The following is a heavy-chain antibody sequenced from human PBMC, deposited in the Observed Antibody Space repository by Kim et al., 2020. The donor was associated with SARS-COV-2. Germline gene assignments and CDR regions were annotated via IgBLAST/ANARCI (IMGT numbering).Heavy chain of an antibody. CDR1: GFTFSSYW. CDR3: ARDYIQVVGYQLLYSGPL. V-gene: IGHV3-7*01. CDR2: IKQDGSEK. D-gene: IGHD2-2*02. J-gene: IGHJ6*02. Sequence: GGSLRLSCAASGFTFSSYWMSWVRQAPGKGLEWVANIKQDGSEKYYVDSVKGRFTISRDNAKNSLYLQMNSLRAEDTAVYYCARDYIQVVGYQLLYSGPLWGQGTTVTVSS.